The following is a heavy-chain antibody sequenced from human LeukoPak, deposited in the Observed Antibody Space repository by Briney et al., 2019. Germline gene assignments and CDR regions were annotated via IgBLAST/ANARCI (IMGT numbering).Heavy chain of an antibody. CDR3: AKDWYNSLNYFDY. J-gene: IGHJ4*02. D-gene: IGHD1-1*01. CDR2: ISATASNT. V-gene: IGHV3-23*01. Sequence: GGSLRLSCAASGFTFSSYAMSWVRQAPGKGLEWVSAISATASNTYYADSVKGRFTISGDNSKSTLYLQMNSLRVDDTAVYYCAKDWYNSLNYFDYWGQGSLVTVSS. CDR1: GFTFSSYA.